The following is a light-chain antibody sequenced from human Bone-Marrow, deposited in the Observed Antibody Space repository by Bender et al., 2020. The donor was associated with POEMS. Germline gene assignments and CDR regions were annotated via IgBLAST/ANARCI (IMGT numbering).Light chain of an antibody. Sequence: QSVLTQPPSASGTPGQRVTISCSGGSSNIGAHAVNWYQHLPGTAPKLLIYSSHRRPSEVPDRFSGSRSGTSASLAISGLQSEDEADYYCSSYTSSTISHVFGTGTRVTVL. CDR2: SSH. V-gene: IGLV1-44*01. CDR3: SSYTSSTISHV. J-gene: IGLJ1*01. CDR1: SSNIGAHA.